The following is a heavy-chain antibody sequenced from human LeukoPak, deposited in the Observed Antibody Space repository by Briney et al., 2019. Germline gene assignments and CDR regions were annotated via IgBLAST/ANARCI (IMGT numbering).Heavy chain of an antibody. Sequence: SETLSLTCTVSGGSISSYYWSWIRQPPGKGLEWIGYIYYSGSTNYNPSLKSRVTISVDTSKNQFSLKLSSVTAADTAVYYCAREAVRGGSDYWGQGTLVTVSS. J-gene: IGHJ4*02. CDR3: AREAVRGGSDY. CDR1: GGSISSYY. D-gene: IGHD3-10*01. CDR2: IYYSGST. V-gene: IGHV4-59*01.